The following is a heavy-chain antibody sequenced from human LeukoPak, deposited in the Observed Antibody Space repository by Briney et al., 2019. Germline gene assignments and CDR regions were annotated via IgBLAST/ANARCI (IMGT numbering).Heavy chain of an antibody. J-gene: IGHJ4*02. CDR3: ARDNQGDLDH. CDR1: GYTFTTHG. V-gene: IGHV1-18*01. CDR2: ISAYTANT. Sequence: ASVKVSCKASGYTFTTHGITWVRQAPGQGLEWMGWISAYTANTNYAQKLQGRVTMTTDTSTSTAYMELRSLTSDDAAMYYCARDNQGDLDHWGQGTLVTVSS. D-gene: IGHD1-14*01.